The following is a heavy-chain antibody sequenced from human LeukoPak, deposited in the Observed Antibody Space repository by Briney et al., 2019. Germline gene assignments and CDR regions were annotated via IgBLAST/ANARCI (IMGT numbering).Heavy chain of an antibody. V-gene: IGHV4-34*01. CDR2: INHSGST. Sequence: SETLSLTCAVYGGSFRVYYWSCIRQPPGKGLEWIGEINHSGSTNYNPSLKSRVTISVDTSKNQFSLKLSSVTAADTAVYYCARRFHPSLLWFGEPRTHFDYWGQGTLVTVSS. D-gene: IGHD3-10*01. J-gene: IGHJ4*02. CDR1: GGSFRVYY. CDR3: ARRFHPSLLWFGEPRTHFDY.